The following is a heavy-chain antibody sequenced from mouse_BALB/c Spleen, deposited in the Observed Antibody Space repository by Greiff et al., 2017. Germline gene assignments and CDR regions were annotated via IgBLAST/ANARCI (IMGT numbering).Heavy chain of an antibody. Sequence: DVMLVESGGGLVQPGGSLKLSCAASGFTFSSYGMSWVRQTPDKRLELVATINSNGGSTYYPDSVKGRFTISRDNAKNTLYLQMSSLKSEDTAMYYCARITTVVANFDYWGQGTTLTVSS. CDR3: ARITTVVANFDY. CDR2: INSNGGST. V-gene: IGHV5-6-3*01. D-gene: IGHD1-1*01. J-gene: IGHJ2*01. CDR1: GFTFSSYG.